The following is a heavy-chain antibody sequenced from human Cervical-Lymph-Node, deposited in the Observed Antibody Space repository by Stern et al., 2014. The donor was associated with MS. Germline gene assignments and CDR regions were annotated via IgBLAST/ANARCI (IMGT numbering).Heavy chain of an antibody. Sequence: QVQLQESGPGLVKPSETLSLTCTVSGGSISSYYWSWIRQPPGKGLEWIGDVYNSGSTNYNPSLKSRVTISVDTSKNQFSLKLRSVSAADTAVYYCAREYGDGNYFDFWGQGTLVTVSS. V-gene: IGHV4-59*01. J-gene: IGHJ4*02. D-gene: IGHD4-17*01. CDR1: GGSISSYY. CDR3: AREYGDGNYFDF. CDR2: VYNSGST.